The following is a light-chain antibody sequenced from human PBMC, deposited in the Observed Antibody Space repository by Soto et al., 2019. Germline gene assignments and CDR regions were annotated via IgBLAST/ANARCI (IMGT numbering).Light chain of an antibody. Sequence: DIHMTQSPSTLSASVGDRVTITCRASQNINSWLAWYQQKPGKAPKLLIYAASNLQSGVPSRFSGSGSGTNFTLSLNSLQPEDFATYYCQKGYSNPWTFGHGTKVDIK. V-gene: IGKV1-39*01. CDR2: AAS. CDR1: QNINSW. J-gene: IGKJ1*01. CDR3: QKGYSNPWT.